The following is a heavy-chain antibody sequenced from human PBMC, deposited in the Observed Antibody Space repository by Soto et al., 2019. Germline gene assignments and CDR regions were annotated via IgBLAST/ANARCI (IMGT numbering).Heavy chain of an antibody. Sequence: SETLSLTCAVYGGSFSGYYWSWIRQPPGKGLEWIGFISYSGSTYYNASLKSRVTISVDTSKNQFSLNLSFVTAADTAVYYCATMGTPATGLYYFDYWGQGTLVTVSS. J-gene: IGHJ4*02. V-gene: IGHV4-30-4*08. CDR2: ISYSGST. CDR3: ATMGTPATGLYYFDY. CDR1: GGSFSGYY. D-gene: IGHD1-7*01.